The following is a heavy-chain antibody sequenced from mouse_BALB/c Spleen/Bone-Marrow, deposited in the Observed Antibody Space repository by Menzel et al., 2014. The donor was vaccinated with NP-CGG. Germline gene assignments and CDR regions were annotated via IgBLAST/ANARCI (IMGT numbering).Heavy chain of an antibody. Sequence: EVQVVESGGGLVQPGGSLRLSCATSGFTFTDYYMSWVRQTPGKALEWLVFIRNKANGYTTDYSVSVKGRFTISRDNSQSILYLQMNTLRAEDSATYYCARDESYDIYWYFDVWGAGTTVTVSS. J-gene: IGHJ1*01. CDR1: GFTFTDYY. CDR3: ARDESYDIYWYFDV. CDR2: IRNKANGYTT. D-gene: IGHD1-1*01. V-gene: IGHV7-3*02.